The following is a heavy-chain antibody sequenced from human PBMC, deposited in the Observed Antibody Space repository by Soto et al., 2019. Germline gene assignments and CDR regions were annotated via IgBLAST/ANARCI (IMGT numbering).Heavy chain of an antibody. J-gene: IGHJ6*02. CDR3: AREANTIYAPHGLDV. Sequence: GGSLRLSCAVSGFPFDSCSMSWVRQAPGQGLEWLASLSSGSFYIFHADSIRGRFTISRDDAKNLLFLQMNSLTIEDTATYYCAREANTIYAPHGLDVWGQGTAVTVSS. V-gene: IGHV3-21*01. CDR2: LSSGSFYI. D-gene: IGHD3-3*01. CDR1: GFPFDSCS.